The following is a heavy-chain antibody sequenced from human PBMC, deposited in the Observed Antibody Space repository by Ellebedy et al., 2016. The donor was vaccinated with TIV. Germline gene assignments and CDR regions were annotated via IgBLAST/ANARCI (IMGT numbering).Heavy chain of an antibody. CDR1: GLTFSDAW. CDR2: IKSKTDDETT. CDR3: TTGKILWS. Sequence: GESLKISCATSGLTFSDAWMSWVRQAPGKGLEWVARIKSKTDDETTDYTAPVKDRFTISRDDSKNTLYLEMNSLKSEDTALYYCTTGKILWSWGQGTLVTVSS. V-gene: IGHV3-15*01. D-gene: IGHD3-3*01. J-gene: IGHJ4*02.